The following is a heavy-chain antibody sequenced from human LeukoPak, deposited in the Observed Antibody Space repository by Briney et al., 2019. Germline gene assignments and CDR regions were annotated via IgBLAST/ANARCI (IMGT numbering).Heavy chain of an antibody. Sequence: PGGSLRLSCAASEFTFSGYAMSWVRQAPGKGLEWVAVIWYDGSNKYYADSVKGRFTISRDNSKNTLYLQMNSLRAEDTAVYYCARDFRIAAARGGMDVWGQGTTVTVSS. J-gene: IGHJ6*02. CDR3: ARDFRIAAARGGMDV. CDR1: EFTFSGYA. D-gene: IGHD6-13*01. CDR2: IWYDGSNK. V-gene: IGHV3-33*08.